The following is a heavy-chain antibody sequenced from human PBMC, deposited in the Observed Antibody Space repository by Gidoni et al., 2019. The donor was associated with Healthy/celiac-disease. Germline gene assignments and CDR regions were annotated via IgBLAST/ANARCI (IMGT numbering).Heavy chain of an antibody. CDR1: GGSFSGYY. CDR3: ARRPIVLMVYARSGAFDI. Sequence: QVQLQQWGAGLLKPSETLSLTCAVYGGSFSGYYWSWIRQPPGKGLEWIGEINNSGSTNYNPSLKSRVTISVDTSKNQFSLKLSAVTAAYTAVYYCARRPIVLMVYARSGAFDIWGQGTMVTVSS. CDR2: INNSGST. D-gene: IGHD2-8*01. V-gene: IGHV4-34*01. J-gene: IGHJ3*02.